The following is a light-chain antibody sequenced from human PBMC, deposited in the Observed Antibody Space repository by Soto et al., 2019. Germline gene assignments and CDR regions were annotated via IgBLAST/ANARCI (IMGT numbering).Light chain of an antibody. V-gene: IGKV3-20*01. J-gene: IGKJ1*01. Sequence: EIVLTQSPGTLSLSPGERATLSCRASQSVSSSYLAWYQQKPGQAPRLLIYGASSRATGIPYRLSGSGSGTDYTLTISRLEPEDYAVYYCQQYGSSPVTFGQGTKVEIK. CDR3: QQYGSSPVT. CDR2: GAS. CDR1: QSVSSSY.